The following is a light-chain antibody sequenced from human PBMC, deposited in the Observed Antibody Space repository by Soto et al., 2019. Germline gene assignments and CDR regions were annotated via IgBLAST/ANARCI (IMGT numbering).Light chain of an antibody. J-gene: IGKJ1*01. CDR2: DAS. V-gene: IGKV1-5*01. CDR3: QQYDSVLGT. CDR1: QSISHW. Sequence: IHMTHSPATLSASFWYSFTITFRSSQSISHWLAWYQQKPGKAPKFLIYDASSLESGVPSRFSGSGSGTEFTLTISSLQPDDFATYYCQQYDSVLGTFGPGPRWIS.